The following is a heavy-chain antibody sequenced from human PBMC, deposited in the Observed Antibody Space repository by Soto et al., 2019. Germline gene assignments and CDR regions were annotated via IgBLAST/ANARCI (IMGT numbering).Heavy chain of an antibody. CDR2: TSSSGSTT. V-gene: IGHV3-48*02. CDR3: TRGAYYDLWSAYYTCVFDY. CDR1: GFTFSNYG. D-gene: IGHD3-3*01. J-gene: IGHJ4*02. Sequence: EVRLVETGGGLVQPGGSLRLSCAASGFTFSNYGANWVRQAPGKGLEWISHTSSSGSTTYYADSVKGRFTIPRDNAQNSLYLQMNSLRDEDTSVYYGTRGAYYDLWSAYYTCVFDYWGQGTLGIVSS.